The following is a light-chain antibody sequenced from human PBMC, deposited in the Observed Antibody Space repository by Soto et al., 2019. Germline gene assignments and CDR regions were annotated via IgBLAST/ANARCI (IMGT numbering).Light chain of an antibody. CDR3: TSFTSSISVV. Sequence: QSVLTQPASVSGSPGQSITLSCTGTSSDVGAYNYVSWYQQHPGKAPKLMLYEVSNRPSGVSNRFSGSKSGNTASLTIFGLQAEDEADYYCTSFTSSISVVFGGGTQLTVL. CDR1: SSDVGAYNY. CDR2: EVS. J-gene: IGLJ2*01. V-gene: IGLV2-14*01.